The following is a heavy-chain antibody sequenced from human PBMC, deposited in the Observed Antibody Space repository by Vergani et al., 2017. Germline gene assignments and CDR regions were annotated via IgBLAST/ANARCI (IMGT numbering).Heavy chain of an antibody. V-gene: IGHV4-39*07. CDR1: GGSISSSSYY. J-gene: IGHJ4*02. Sequence: QLQLQESGPGLVKPSETLSLTCTVSGGSISSSSYYWGWIRQPPGKGLEWIGSIYYSGSTYYNPSLKSRVTISVDTSKNQFSLKLSSVTAADTAVYYCARDVLTKSGSYSFDYGGQGTLVTVSS. CDR2: IYYSGST. CDR3: ARDVLTKSGSYSFDY. D-gene: IGHD1-26*01.